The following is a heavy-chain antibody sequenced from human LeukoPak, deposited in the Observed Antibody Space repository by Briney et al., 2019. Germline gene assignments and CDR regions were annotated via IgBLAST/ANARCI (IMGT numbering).Heavy chain of an antibody. D-gene: IGHD2-2*01. Sequence: GGSLRLSCAASGFIFSTYNMNWVRQAPGKGLEWVSYISTSSSYIYYADSVKGRFTIPRDNAKNSPYLQMNSLRAEDTAVYYCARHRAYCSSTSCPYMPSWALYYYYYGMDVWGQGTTVTVSS. V-gene: IGHV3-21*05. CDR1: GFIFSTYN. J-gene: IGHJ6*02. CDR3: ARHRAYCSSTSCPYMPSWALYYYYYGMDV. CDR2: ISTSSSYI.